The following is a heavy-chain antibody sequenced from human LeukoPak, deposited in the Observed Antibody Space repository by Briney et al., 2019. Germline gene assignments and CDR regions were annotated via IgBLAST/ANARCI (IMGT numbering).Heavy chain of an antibody. D-gene: IGHD6-13*01. V-gene: IGHV3-49*03. Sequence: GGSLRLSCTASGFTFGDYAMSWFRQAPGKGLEWVGFIRSKAYGGTTEYAASVKGRFTISRDDSKSIAYLQMNSLKTEDTAVYYCTRAGIAAAGTQGYWGQGTLVTVSS. CDR2: IRSKAYGGTT. J-gene: IGHJ4*02. CDR1: GFTFGDYA. CDR3: TRAGIAAAGTQGY.